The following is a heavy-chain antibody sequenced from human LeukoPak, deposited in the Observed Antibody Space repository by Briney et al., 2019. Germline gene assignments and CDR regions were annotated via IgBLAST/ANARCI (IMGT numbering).Heavy chain of an antibody. CDR1: GGSISSYY. CDR3: ARGTWSSSIDY. D-gene: IGHD6-6*01. J-gene: IGHJ4*02. V-gene: IGHV4-59*08. Sequence: SETLSLTCTVSGGSISSYYWTWIRQPPGKGLELIGYIYYSGSTNYNPSLKSRVTISVDTSKNQFSLRLSSVTAADTAVYYCARGTWSSSIDYWGQGTLVTVSS. CDR2: IYYSGST.